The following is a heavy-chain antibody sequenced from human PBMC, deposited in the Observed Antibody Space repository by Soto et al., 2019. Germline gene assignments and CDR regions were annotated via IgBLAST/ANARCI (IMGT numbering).Heavy chain of an antibody. V-gene: IGHV3-53*01. Sequence: LRLSCAVSGFAVGDNYMSWVRQAPGKGLEWVAVIYRGVATHYADSVKGRFTISRDDSKNTVYLQMNSLRAEDTAVYYCARDRSDSSRVDSFDIWGQGTKVTVSS. CDR2: IYRGVAT. CDR3: ARDRSDSSRVDSFDI. J-gene: IGHJ3*02. D-gene: IGHD6-25*01. CDR1: GFAVGDNY.